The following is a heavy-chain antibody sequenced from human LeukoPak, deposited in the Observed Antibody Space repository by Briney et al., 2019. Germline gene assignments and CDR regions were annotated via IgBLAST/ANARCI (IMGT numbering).Heavy chain of an antibody. CDR2: IRSKANNYAT. D-gene: IGHD3-9*01. V-gene: IGHV3-73*01. CDR3: VIRLPRTTGYRFDD. CDR1: GFTFSGSA. Sequence: PGGSLRLSCAASGFTFSGSAIHWVRQTSGKGLEWVGRIRSKANNYATLYAASMKGRFTISRDDSRNTAYLQVNSLKTEDTAVYYCVIRLPRTTGYRFDDWGQGTLVTVSS. J-gene: IGHJ4*02.